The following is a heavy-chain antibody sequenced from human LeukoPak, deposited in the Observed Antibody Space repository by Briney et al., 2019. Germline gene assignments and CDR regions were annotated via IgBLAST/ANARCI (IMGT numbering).Heavy chain of an antibody. D-gene: IGHD3-3*01. CDR1: GFTFSSYG. J-gene: IGHJ4*02. CDR2: ISYDGSNK. V-gene: IGHV3-30*18. CDR3: AKRWSGYHSSEV. Sequence: PGGSLRLSCAASGFTFSSYGMHWVRQAPGKGLEWVAVISYDGSNKYYADSEKGRFTISRDNSKNTLYLQMNSLRAEDTAVYYCAKRWSGYHSSEVWGQGTLVTVSS.